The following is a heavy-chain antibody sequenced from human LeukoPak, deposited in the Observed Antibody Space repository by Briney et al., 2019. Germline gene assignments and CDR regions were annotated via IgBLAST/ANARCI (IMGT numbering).Heavy chain of an antibody. CDR1: GFTFSSFS. CDR2: ISSSSSYI. D-gene: IGHD2-2*02. V-gene: IGHV3-21*01. CDR3: ARSSPHCSSTSCYNDAFDI. J-gene: IGHJ3*02. Sequence: GGSLRLSRAASGFTFSSFSMIWVRQAPGKGLEWVSSISSSSSYIYYADSVKGRFTISRDNAKNSLYLQLNSLRAEDTAVYYCARSSPHCSSTSCYNDAFDIWGQGTMVTVSS.